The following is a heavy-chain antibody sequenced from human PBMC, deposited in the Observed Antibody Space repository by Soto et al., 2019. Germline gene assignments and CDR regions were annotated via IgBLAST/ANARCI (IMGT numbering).Heavy chain of an antibody. D-gene: IGHD1-20*01. CDR2: MSGTSGTT. Sequence: SLRLSCAASGFSFSSYAMSWVRQAPGKGLEWVSTMSGTSGTTYYADSVKGRFTISRDSSENTLFLQMNSLRAEDTAIYYCAREYNWNDYFDFWGQGTPVTVSS. CDR3: AREYNWNDYFDF. CDR1: GFSFSSYA. J-gene: IGHJ4*02. V-gene: IGHV3-23*01.